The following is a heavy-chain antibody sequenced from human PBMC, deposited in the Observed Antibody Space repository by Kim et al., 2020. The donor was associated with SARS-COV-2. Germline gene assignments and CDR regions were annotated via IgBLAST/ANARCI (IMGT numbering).Heavy chain of an antibody. D-gene: IGHD4-17*01. J-gene: IGHJ6*02. CDR1: GGTFSSYA. Sequence: SVKVSCKASGGTFSSYAISWVRQAPGQGLEWMGGIIPIFGTANYAQKFQGRVTITADESTSTAYMELSSLRSEDTAVYYCARGGTPHDYGDYYYYYGMDVWGQGTTVTVSS. V-gene: IGHV1-69*13. CDR3: ARGGTPHDYGDYYYYYGMDV. CDR2: IIPIFGTA.